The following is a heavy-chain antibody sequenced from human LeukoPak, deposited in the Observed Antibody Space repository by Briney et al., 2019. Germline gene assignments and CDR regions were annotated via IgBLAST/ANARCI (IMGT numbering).Heavy chain of an antibody. CDR3: ARDGSHYYDSSGHYFDY. V-gene: IGHV3-33*01. CDR1: GFTFSSYG. D-gene: IGHD3-22*01. CDR2: IWYDGSNK. J-gene: IGHJ4*02. Sequence: PGRSLRLSCAASGFTFSSYGMHWVRQAPGKGLEWVAVIWYDGSNKYYADSVKGRFTISRDNSKNTLYLQMNSLRAEDTAVYYCARDGSHYYDSSGHYFDYWGQGTLVTVSS.